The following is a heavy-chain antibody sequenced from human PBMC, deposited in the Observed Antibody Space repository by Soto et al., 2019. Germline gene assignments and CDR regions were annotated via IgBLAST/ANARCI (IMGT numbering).Heavy chain of an antibody. D-gene: IGHD2-15*01. CDR1: GDRFTCHW. CDR3: ARPSLYCSGGSRYDY. V-gene: IGHV5-51*01. J-gene: IGHJ4*02. Sequence: GESPKIPCCGSGDRFTCHWNGWVRPLPGKGLEWMGIIYPGDSDTRYSPSSQGQVTISADKSISTAYLQWSSLKASDTAMYYCARPSLYCSGGSRYDYWGQGTLVTVSS. CDR2: IYPGDSDT.